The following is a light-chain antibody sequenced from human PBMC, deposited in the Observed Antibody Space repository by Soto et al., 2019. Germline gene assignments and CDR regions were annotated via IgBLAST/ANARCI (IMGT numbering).Light chain of an antibody. CDR2: EGS. V-gene: IGLV2-23*03. CDR1: SSDVGSYKL. J-gene: IGLJ2*01. CDR3: CSYAGSSTFDVV. Sequence: QSALTQPASVSGSPGQSITISCTGTSSDVGSYKLVSWYQQHPGKAPKLMIYEGSKRPSGVSNRFSGSKSGNTASLTISGLQAEDEADYYCCSYAGSSTFDVVFGGGTQLTVL.